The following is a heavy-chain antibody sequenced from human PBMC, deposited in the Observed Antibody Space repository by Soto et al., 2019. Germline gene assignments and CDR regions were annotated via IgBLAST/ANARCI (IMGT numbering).Heavy chain of an antibody. CDR3: ARGATDFDY. CDR2: IYYSGST. Sequence: SETLSLTCTVSGGSISSYYWSWIRQPPGKGLEWIGYIYYSGSTNYNPSLKSRVTISVDTSKNQFSLKLSSVTAADTAVYYCARGATDFDYWGQGTLVTVSS. D-gene: IGHD1-26*01. J-gene: IGHJ4*02. CDR1: GGSISSYY. V-gene: IGHV4-59*01.